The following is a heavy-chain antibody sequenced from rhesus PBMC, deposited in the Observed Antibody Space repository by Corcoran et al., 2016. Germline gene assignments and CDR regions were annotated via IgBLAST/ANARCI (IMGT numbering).Heavy chain of an antibody. D-gene: IGHD3-22*01. J-gene: IGHJ4*01. V-gene: IGHV3-37*01. Sequence: EVQLVESGGGLVQPGGSLRLSCVVSGFLFSDSWMSWARQGIGKGRGWDSSISQPSGSNTYDLDPVKGRFTIARDNAKNTLYLQMNSLRAEDTAVYYCARHTGVIIGGFDYWGQGVLVTVSS. CDR1: GFLFSDSW. CDR3: ARHTGVIIGGFDY. CDR2: ISQPSGSNT.